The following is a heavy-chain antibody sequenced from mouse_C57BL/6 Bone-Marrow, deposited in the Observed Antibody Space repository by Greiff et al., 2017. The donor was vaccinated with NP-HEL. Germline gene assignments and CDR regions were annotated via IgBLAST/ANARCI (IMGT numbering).Heavy chain of an antibody. Sequence: QVQLQQPGAELVKPGASVKMSCKASGYTFTSYWITWVKQRPGQGLEWMGDIYPGSGSTNYNEKFKSKATLTVDTSSSTAYMQLSSLTSEDSAVYYCASWGDSSGLFAYWGQGTLVTVSA. CDR3: ASWGDSSGLFAY. V-gene: IGHV1-55*01. J-gene: IGHJ3*01. D-gene: IGHD3-2*02. CDR2: IYPGSGST. CDR1: GYTFTSYW.